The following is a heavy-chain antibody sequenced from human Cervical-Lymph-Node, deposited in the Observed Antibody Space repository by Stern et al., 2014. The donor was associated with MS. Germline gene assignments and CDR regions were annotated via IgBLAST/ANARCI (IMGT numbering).Heavy chain of an antibody. J-gene: IGHJ4*02. Sequence: EVQLVESGAEVKKPGEFLKISCKGSGYSFPNYWIGWVRQMPGTGLEFMGIIYPGASDVRYSPSFQGQVTISADKSISTAYLQWSSLKASDTAMYYCARGSGRDFFDYWGQGALVTVSS. D-gene: IGHD3-3*01. V-gene: IGHV5-51*01. CDR3: ARGSGRDFFDY. CDR1: GYSFPNYW. CDR2: IYPGASDV.